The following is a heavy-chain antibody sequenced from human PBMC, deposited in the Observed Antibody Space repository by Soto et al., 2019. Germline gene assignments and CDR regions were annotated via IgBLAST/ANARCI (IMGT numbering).Heavy chain of an antibody. D-gene: IGHD1-1*01. V-gene: IGHV1-18*01. Sequence: QVHLVQSGAEVKKPGASVKVSCQASGYAFTTYGITWVRQAPGQGLEWMGWISAHNGNTNYAQKLQGRVTVTRDTSTSTAYMELRSMRSDDTAVYYCARGRYGDYWGQGALVNVSS. CDR1: GYAFTTYG. CDR3: ARGRYGDY. CDR2: ISAHNGNT. J-gene: IGHJ4*02.